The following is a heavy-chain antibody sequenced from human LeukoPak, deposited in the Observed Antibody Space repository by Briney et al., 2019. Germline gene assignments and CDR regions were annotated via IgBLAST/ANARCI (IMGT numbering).Heavy chain of an antibody. Sequence: GGSLRLSCAASGFTFNNCAMNWVRQPVGKGLEWVSTVSGGGSTYYADSVMGRFTISRDNSKNTLYLQMNSLRAEDTAVYYCARDLVRRYYYYYGMDVWGQGTTVTVSS. D-gene: IGHD2/OR15-2a*01. CDR2: VSGGGST. J-gene: IGHJ6*02. CDR3: ARDLVRRYYYYYGMDV. CDR1: GFTFNNCA. V-gene: IGHV3-23*01.